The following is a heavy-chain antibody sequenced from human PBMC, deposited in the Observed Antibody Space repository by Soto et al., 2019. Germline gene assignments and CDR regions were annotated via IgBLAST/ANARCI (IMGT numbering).Heavy chain of an antibody. V-gene: IGHV3-30*03. D-gene: IGHD6-19*01. CDR1: GFTFSSYG. J-gene: IGHJ6*02. CDR3: AGHSSGWYYGMDV. CDR2: ISYDGSNK. Sequence: ESVGGVVQPGRSLRLSCAASGFTFSSYGMHWVRQAPGKGLEWVAVISYDGSNKYYADSVEGRFTISRDNSKNTLYLQMNSLRAEDTAVYYCAGHSSGWYYGMDVWGQGTTVTVSS.